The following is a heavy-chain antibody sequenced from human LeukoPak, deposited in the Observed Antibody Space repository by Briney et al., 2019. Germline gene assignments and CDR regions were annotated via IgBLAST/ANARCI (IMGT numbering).Heavy chain of an antibody. J-gene: IGHJ1*01. CDR2: IYTSGST. CDR1: GNSFGDYY. V-gene: IGHV4-4*07. D-gene: IGHD4-23*01. CDR3: TRQNDYGGNREPFQH. Sequence: SETLSLTCTVSGNSFGDYYWSWIRQPAGKGLEWVGRIYTSGSTTYNPSLKSRVTMSVDTSKSQFSLNLMSVTAADTAVYYCTRQNDYGGNREPFQHWGQGTLVTVSS.